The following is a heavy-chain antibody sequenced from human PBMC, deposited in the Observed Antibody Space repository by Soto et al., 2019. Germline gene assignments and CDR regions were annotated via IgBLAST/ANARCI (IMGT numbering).Heavy chain of an antibody. CDR2: IIPIFGTA. CDR1: GGTFSSYA. Sequence: VASVKVSCKASGGTFSSYAISWVRQAPGQGLEWMGGIIPIFGTANYAQKFQGRVTITADESTSTAYMELSSPRSEDTAVYYCARDPLAYCGGDCYSNLYYFDYCGHGTLVTVS. V-gene: IGHV1-69*13. CDR3: ARDPLAYCGGDCYSNLYYFDY. J-gene: IGHJ4*01. D-gene: IGHD2-21*02.